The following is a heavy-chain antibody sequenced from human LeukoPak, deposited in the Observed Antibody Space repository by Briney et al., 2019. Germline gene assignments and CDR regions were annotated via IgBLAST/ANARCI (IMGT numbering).Heavy chain of an antibody. Sequence: GGSLRLSCAASGFTFSSYGMHWVRQAPGKGLEWVAVISYDGSNKYYADSVRGRFTISRDNSKNTLYLQMNSLRAEDTAVYYCAREPSVAGQTATNWGQGTLVTVSS. CDR2: ISYDGSNK. CDR3: AREPSVAGQTATN. V-gene: IGHV3-30*03. D-gene: IGHD6-19*01. J-gene: IGHJ4*02. CDR1: GFTFSSYG.